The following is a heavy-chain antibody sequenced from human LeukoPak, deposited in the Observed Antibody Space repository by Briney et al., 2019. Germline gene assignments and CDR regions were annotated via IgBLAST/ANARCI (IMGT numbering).Heavy chain of an antibody. CDR2: ISASGRST. Sequence: PGGSLRLSCAASGFTFSSYAMSWVRQAPGKGLEWVSVISASGRSTYYSESAKGQFTISRDNSKNTLYLQMSSLRAEDTAVYYCVRRGSNYPYYMDVWGKGTTVTVSS. V-gene: IGHV3-23*01. CDR1: GFTFSSYA. CDR3: VRRGSNYPYYMDV. J-gene: IGHJ6*03.